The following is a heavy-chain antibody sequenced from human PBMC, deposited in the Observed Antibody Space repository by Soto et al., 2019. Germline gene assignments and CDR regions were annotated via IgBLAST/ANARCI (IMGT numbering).Heavy chain of an antibody. V-gene: IGHV3-30-3*01. CDR1: GFTFSSYA. D-gene: IGHD3-22*01. CDR2: ISYDGSNK. J-gene: IGHJ1*01. Sequence: PGGSLRLSCAASGFTFSSYAMHWVRQAPGKGLEWVAVISYDGSNKYYADSVKGRFTISRDNSKNTLYLQMNSLRAEDTAVYYCARVNYDRALDFQHWGQGTLVTVSS. CDR3: ARVNYDRALDFQH.